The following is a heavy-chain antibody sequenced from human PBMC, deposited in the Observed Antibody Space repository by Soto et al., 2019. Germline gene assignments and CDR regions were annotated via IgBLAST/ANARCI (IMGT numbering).Heavy chain of an antibody. V-gene: IGHV4-59*01. J-gene: IGHJ4*02. CDR3: ARTYGGYYDY. CDR2: IYYSGST. D-gene: IGHD2-8*01. Sequence: SETLSLSCTVSGGSISSYYWSWIRQPPGKGLEWIGYIYYSGSTNYNPSLKSRVTISVDTSKNQFSLKLRSVTAADTAVYYCARTYGGYYDYWGQGTLVTVSS. CDR1: GGSISSYY.